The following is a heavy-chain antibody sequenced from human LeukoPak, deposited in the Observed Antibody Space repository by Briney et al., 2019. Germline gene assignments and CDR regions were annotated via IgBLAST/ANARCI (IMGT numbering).Heavy chain of an antibody. J-gene: IGHJ4*02. CDR3: ARGELLWFGESIGGDY. D-gene: IGHD3-10*01. CDR2: ISYDGSNK. Sequence: GGSLRLSCAASGFTFSSYGMHWVRQAPGKGLEWVAVISYDGSNKYYADSVKGRFTISRDNSKNTLYLQMNSLRAEDTAVYYCARGELLWFGESIGGDYWGQGTLVTVSS. V-gene: IGHV3-30*03. CDR1: GFTFSSYG.